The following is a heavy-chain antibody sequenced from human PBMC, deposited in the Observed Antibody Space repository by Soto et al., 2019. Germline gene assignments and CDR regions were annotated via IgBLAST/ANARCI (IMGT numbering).Heavy chain of an antibody. J-gene: IGHJ5*02. CDR2: INPNSGGT. CDR3: ARVIGYSGSSINWFDP. CDR1: GYTFTGYY. Sequence: QVQLVQSGAEVKKPGASVKVSCKASGYTFTGYYMHWVRQAPGQGLEWMGWINPNSGGTNYAQKFQGRVTMTRDTSSSTAYVELSRLRSDDTAVYYCARVIGYSGSSINWFDPWGHGTLVTVSS. V-gene: IGHV1-2*02. D-gene: IGHD6-6*01.